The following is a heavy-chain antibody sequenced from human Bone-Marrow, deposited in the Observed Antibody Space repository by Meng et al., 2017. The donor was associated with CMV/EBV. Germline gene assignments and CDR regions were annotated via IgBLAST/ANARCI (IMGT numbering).Heavy chain of an antibody. CDR3: AIDLGSSWPGY. V-gene: IGHV4-38-2*02. CDR1: GYSISSGYY. Sequence: SETLSLTCTVSGYSISSGYYWGWIRQPPGKGLEWIGSIYHSGSTYYNPSLKSRVTISVDTSKNQFSLKLSSVTAADTAVYYCAIDLGSSWPGYWRQGTLVTFSS. D-gene: IGHD6-13*01. J-gene: IGHJ4*02. CDR2: IYHSGST.